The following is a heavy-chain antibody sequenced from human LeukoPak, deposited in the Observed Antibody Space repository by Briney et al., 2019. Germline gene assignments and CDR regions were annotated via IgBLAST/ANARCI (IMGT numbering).Heavy chain of an antibody. D-gene: IGHD3-10*01. J-gene: IGHJ4*02. CDR1: GGTFSSYG. V-gene: IGHV1-18*01. Sequence: ASVKVSCKASGGTFSSYGISWVRQAPGQGLECMGWISANDGNTDYPQKLQGRVTMTTDTSTSTAYMELRSLRSDDTAVYYCARESHVTREDYWGQGTLVTVSS. CDR3: ARESHVTREDY. CDR2: ISANDGNT.